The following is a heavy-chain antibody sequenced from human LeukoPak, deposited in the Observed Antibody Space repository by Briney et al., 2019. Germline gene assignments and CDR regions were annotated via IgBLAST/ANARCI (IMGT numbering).Heavy chain of an antibody. V-gene: IGHV4-34*01. CDR2: INHSGST. Sequence: SETLSLTCAVYGGSFSGYYWSWIRQPPGKGLEWIGEINHSGSTNYNPSLKCRVTISVDTSKNQFSLKLSSVTAADTAVYYCARGRGYYYGSGSYYYPSYNWFDPWGQGTLVTVSS. J-gene: IGHJ5*02. CDR3: ARGRGYYYGSGSYYYPSYNWFDP. D-gene: IGHD3-10*01. CDR1: GGSFSGYY.